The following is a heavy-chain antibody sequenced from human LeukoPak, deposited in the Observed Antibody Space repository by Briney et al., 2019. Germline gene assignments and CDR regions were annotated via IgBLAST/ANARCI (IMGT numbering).Heavy chain of an antibody. Sequence: ASVKVSCKASGYTFTSYAMHWVRQAPGQRLEWMGWINAGNGNTKYSQKFQGRVTITRDTSASTAYMELSSLRSEDTAVHYCARGEAATDSFDYWGQGTLVTVSS. D-gene: IGHD6-25*01. J-gene: IGHJ4*02. CDR2: INAGNGNT. CDR1: GYTFTSYA. V-gene: IGHV1-3*01. CDR3: ARGEAATDSFDY.